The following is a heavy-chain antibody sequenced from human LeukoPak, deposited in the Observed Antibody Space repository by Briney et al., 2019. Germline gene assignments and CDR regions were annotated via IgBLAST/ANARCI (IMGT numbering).Heavy chain of an antibody. CDR1: GFTFDDYA. J-gene: IGHJ5*02. D-gene: IGHD6-25*01. CDR3: AKDPSSGLAGLNWFDP. CDR2: ISWNSGSI. V-gene: IGHV3-9*01. Sequence: GGSLRLSCAASGFTFDDYAMHWVRHAPGKGLEWVSGISWNSGSIGYADSVKGRFTISRDNAKNSLYLQMNSLRAEDTALYYCAKDPSSGLAGLNWFDPWGQGTLVTVSS.